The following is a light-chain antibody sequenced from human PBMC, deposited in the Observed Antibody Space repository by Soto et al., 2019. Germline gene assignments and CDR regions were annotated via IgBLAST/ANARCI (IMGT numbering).Light chain of an antibody. J-gene: IGLJ1*01. CDR3: SSYAGSNNLDV. V-gene: IGLV2-8*01. CDR1: SSDVGGYNY. Sequence: QSALTQPPSASGSPGQSVTISCTGTSSDVGGYNYVSWYQQHPGKAPKLMIYEVSKRPSGVPDRFSGSKSGNTASLTVSGHQAEDEADYYCSSYAGSNNLDVFGTGTKLTVL. CDR2: EVS.